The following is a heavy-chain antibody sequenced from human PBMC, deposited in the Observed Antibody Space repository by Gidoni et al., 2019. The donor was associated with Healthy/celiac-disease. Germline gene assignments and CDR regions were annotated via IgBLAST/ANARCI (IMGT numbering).Heavy chain of an antibody. CDR1: GYTFTSYA. Sequence: QVQLVQSGAEVKKPGASVKVSCKASGYTFTSYAITWVRQATGQGLEWMGWMNPNSGNTGYAQKFQGRVTMTRNTSISTAYMELSSLRSEDTAVYYCARLGRGLGTYYDFWSGYQPYGMDVWGQGTTVTVSS. CDR3: ARLGRGLGTYYDFWSGYQPYGMDV. J-gene: IGHJ6*02. V-gene: IGHV1-8*01. D-gene: IGHD3-3*01. CDR2: MNPNSGNT.